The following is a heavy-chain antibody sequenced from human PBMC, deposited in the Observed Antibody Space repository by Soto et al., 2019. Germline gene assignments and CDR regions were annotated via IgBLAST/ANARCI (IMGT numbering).Heavy chain of an antibody. CDR3: AAGGVTSVAQFDY. CDR1: GFTFSNYA. Sequence: EVQLVESGGGLVQPGGSLRLSCAASGFTFSNYAMHWVRQPTGKGLEWVSGIGAAGDTYYPGSVKGRFTISRENAKNSVYLQMNSLRAGDTAVYYCAAGGVTSVAQFDYWGQGTLVTGSS. CDR2: IGAAGDT. V-gene: IGHV3-13*01. J-gene: IGHJ4*02. D-gene: IGHD3-16*01.